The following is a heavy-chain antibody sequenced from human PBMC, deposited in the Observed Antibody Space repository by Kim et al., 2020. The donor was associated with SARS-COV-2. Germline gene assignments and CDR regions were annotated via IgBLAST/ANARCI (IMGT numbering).Heavy chain of an antibody. CDR2: SYT. V-gene: IGHV3-11*06. CDR3: ARFEGYGMDV. Sequence: SYTHYADSARGRVTISRDNAKSSLFLQMNSLRVEDTGVYYCARFEGYGMDVWGQGTTVTVSS. J-gene: IGHJ6*02. D-gene: IGHD3-9*01.